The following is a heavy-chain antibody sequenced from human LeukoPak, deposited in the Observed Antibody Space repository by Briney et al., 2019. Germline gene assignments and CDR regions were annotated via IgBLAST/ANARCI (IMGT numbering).Heavy chain of an antibody. V-gene: IGHV3-74*01. J-gene: IGHJ4*02. Sequence: GGSLRLSCAASGFTFSSYWMHWVRQGPGKGLAWVSRINSDGSSTSYADSVKGRFTISRDNAKNTLYLQMNSLRAEDTAVYYCTRVVGSGWSFDHWGQGTLVTVSS. CDR2: INSDGSST. CDR1: GFTFSSYW. CDR3: TRVVGSGWSFDH. D-gene: IGHD6-19*01.